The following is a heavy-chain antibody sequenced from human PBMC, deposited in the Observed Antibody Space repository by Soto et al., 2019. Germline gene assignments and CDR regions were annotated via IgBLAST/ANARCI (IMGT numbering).Heavy chain of an antibody. CDR2: IYYSGST. V-gene: IGHV4-61*01. CDR1: GGSVSSGSYF. D-gene: IGHD4-4*01. Sequence: SETLSLTCTVSGGSVSSGSYFWSWIRQPPGKGLEWIGCIYYSGSTNYNPSLKNRVTISADTSKNRFSLRLRSATAADTAVYYCARDLQLGFFYYWGQGTPVTVSS. J-gene: IGHJ4*02. CDR3: ARDLQLGFFYY.